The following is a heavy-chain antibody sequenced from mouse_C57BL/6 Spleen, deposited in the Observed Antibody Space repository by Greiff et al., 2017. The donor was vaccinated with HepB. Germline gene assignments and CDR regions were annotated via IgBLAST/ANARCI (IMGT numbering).Heavy chain of an antibody. J-gene: IGHJ4*01. Sequence: QVQLQQSGAELVRPGASVKLSCKASGYTFTDYYINWVKQRPGQGLEWIARIYPGSGNTYYNEKFKGKATLTAEKSSSTAYMQLSSLTSEDSAVYFCARNPLRGAMDYWGQGTSVTVSS. V-gene: IGHV1-76*01. CDR1: GYTFTDYY. D-gene: IGHD2-12*01. CDR2: IYPGSGNT. CDR3: ARNPLRGAMDY.